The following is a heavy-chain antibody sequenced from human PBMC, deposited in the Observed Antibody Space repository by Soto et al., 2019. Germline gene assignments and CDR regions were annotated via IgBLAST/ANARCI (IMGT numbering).Heavy chain of an antibody. CDR1: GGTVCGSY. J-gene: IGHJ4*02. CDR2: INHSGST. CDR3: ARDKITGLFDY. V-gene: IGHV4-34*01. D-gene: IGHD2-8*02. Sequence: PSGSLSLTSAVCGGTVCGSYWTWIRKPPGTGLEWIGEINHSGSTHYNPSLKSRVTISVDTSKNQFSLKLTSVTAADTAMYYWARDKITGLFDYCGQGTLVTVS.